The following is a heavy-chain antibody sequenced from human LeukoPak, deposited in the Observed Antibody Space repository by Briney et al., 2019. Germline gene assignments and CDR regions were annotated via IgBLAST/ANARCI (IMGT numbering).Heavy chain of an antibody. Sequence: SETLSLTCTVSGGSINDYFWGWIRQPPGKGLDWIGHIYSVGSPTCSPSLMSRVSISVDSSKNQFSLELTSVTAADTAVYYCARRFRKGGNMHDDAYEAWGQGTVVTVSS. CDR2: IYSVGSP. V-gene: IGHV4-4*09. D-gene: IGHD2-2*01. CDR1: GGSINDYF. J-gene: IGHJ3*01. CDR3: ARRFRKGGNMHDDAYEA.